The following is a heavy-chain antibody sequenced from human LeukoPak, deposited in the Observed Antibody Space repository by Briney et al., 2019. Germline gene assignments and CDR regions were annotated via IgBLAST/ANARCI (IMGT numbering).Heavy chain of an antibody. CDR3: ARGGDYSSGYYRGVYFDC. J-gene: IGHJ4*02. Sequence: GGSLRLSCAASGFTVSNKYMSWVRQAPGEGLEWVSVIYSSGATYYADSVRGRFTISRDNSMNTLYLQMNSLRAEDTAVYYCARGGDYSSGYYRGVYFDCWGQGTLVTVSS. CDR2: IYSSGAT. V-gene: IGHV3-53*01. CDR1: GFTVSNKY. D-gene: IGHD3-22*01.